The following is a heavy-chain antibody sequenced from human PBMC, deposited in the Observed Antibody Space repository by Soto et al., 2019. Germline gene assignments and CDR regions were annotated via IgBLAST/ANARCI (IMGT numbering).Heavy chain of an antibody. CDR3: AIRRASESGIPGAVVM. D-gene: IGHD2-21*02. J-gene: IGHJ3*02. V-gene: IGHV3-30*03. CDR2: ISNDGSNK. Sequence: QVQLAESGGGVVQPGRSLRLSCEVSGFTFSNYGMHWVRQAPGKGLEWVAVISNDGSNKYYGDAVKGRFTISRDNSKNTLSLQMNSVRPEDTAVYFCAIRRASESGIPGAVVMWGQGTMVTVSS. CDR1: GFTFSNYG.